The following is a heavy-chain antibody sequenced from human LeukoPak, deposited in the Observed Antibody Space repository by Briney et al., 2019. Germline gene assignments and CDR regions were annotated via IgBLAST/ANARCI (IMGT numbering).Heavy chain of an antibody. D-gene: IGHD3-22*01. Sequence: GSLRLSCVASGFNFNTYSMNWVRQAPGKGLEWIGEIYHSGSTNYNPSLKSRVTISVDKSKNQFSLKLSSVTAADTAVYYCARVGNDSSGYYVDYWGQGTLVTVSS. CDR2: IYHSGST. CDR1: GFNFNTYS. J-gene: IGHJ4*02. CDR3: ARVGNDSSGYYVDY. V-gene: IGHV4-4*02.